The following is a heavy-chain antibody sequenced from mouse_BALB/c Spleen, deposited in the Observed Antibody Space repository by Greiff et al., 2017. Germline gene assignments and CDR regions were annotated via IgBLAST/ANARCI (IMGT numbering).Heavy chain of an antibody. CDR1: GFTFSSFG. J-gene: IGHJ3*01. D-gene: IGHD4-1*01. Sequence: EVTLVESGGGLVQPGGSRKLSCAASGFTFSSFGMHWVRQAPEKGLEWVAYISSGSSTIYYADTVKGRFTISRDNPKNTLFLQMTSLRSEDTAMYYCARSGTGAWFAYWGQGTLVTVSA. CDR3: ARSGTGAWFAY. V-gene: IGHV5-17*02. CDR2: ISSGSSTI.